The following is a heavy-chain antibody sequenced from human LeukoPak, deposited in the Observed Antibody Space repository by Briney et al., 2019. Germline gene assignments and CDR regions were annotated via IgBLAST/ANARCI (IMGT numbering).Heavy chain of an antibody. CDR1: GFTFSSYA. J-gene: IGHJ4*02. Sequence: PGGSLRLSCAASGFTFSSYAMSWVRQAPGKGLEWVSSISDSGGSTYYADPVKGRFTISRDNSKNTLYLQMNSLRAEDTAVYYCAPKRSGSYPFDYWGQGTLVTVSS. CDR2: ISDSGGST. V-gene: IGHV3-23*01. D-gene: IGHD1-26*01. CDR3: APKRSGSYPFDY.